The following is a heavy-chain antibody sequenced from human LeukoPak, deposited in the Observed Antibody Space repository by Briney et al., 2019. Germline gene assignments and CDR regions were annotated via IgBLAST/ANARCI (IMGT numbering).Heavy chain of an antibody. CDR3: AAQGPYSSSRPYAFDI. CDR1: GGSISSSSYY. J-gene: IGHJ3*02. D-gene: IGHD6-6*01. CDR2: IYCSGST. Sequence: SETLSLTCTVSGGSISSSSYYWGWIRQPPGKGLEWIGSIYCSGSTYYNPSLKSRVTISVDTSKNQFSLKLSSVTAADTAVYYCAAQGPYSSSRPYAFDIWGQGTMVTVSS. V-gene: IGHV4-39*01.